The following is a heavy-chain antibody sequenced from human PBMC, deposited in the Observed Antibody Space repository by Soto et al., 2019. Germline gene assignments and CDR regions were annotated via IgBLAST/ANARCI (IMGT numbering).Heavy chain of an antibody. V-gene: IGHV4-30-4*08. CDR1: CGSIISGDYY. D-gene: IGHD1-26*01. CDR2: IYYSGDT. Sequence: PSVTLCLTCTVSCGSIISGDYYWSWIRQPPGKGLEWIGYIYYSGDTSYNPSLKSRVTISIDTSKNQFSLKLSSVTAADSAVYYCAGDIPSGSSRFDYWGQGALVTV. J-gene: IGHJ4*02. CDR3: AGDIPSGSSRFDY.